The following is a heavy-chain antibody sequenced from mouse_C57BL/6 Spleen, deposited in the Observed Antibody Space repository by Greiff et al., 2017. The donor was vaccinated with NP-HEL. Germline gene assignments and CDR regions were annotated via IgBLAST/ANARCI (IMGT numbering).Heavy chain of an antibody. V-gene: IGHV1-64*01. J-gene: IGHJ3*01. CDR1: GYTFTSYW. Sequence: QVQLQQPGAELVKPGASVKLSCKASGYTFTSYWMHWVKQRPGQGLEWIGMIHPNSGSTNYNEKFKGKATLTVDKSSSTAYMQLSSLTSEDSAVYYCAREGDSNPFAYWGQGTPVTVSA. CDR2: IHPNSGST. CDR3: AREGDSNPFAY. D-gene: IGHD2-5*01.